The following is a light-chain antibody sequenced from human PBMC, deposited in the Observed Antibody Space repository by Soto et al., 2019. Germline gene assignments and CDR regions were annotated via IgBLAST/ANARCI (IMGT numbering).Light chain of an antibody. Sequence: QSVLTQPASVSGSPGQSITISCTGTSSDVGGYNYVSWYQQHPGKAPQLLIYEVRHRPSGISNRFSGSKSGNTASLTISGLQAEDEADFYCTSYTSSSPYVFGTGTKVTVL. CDR1: SSDVGGYNY. V-gene: IGLV2-14*01. CDR3: TSYTSSSPYV. J-gene: IGLJ1*01. CDR2: EVR.